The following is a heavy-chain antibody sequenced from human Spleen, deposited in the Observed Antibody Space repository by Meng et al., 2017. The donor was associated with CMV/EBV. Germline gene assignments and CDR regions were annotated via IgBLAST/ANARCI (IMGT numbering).Heavy chain of an antibody. J-gene: IGHJ6*02. D-gene: IGHD3-3*01. Sequence: SVKVSCKASGGTFSSYAISWVRQAPGQGLEWMGGIIPILGIANYAQKFQGRVTITADKSTSTAYMELSSLRSEDTAVYYCASPRKRITIFGVVITHPDYYYYGMDVWGQGTTVTVSS. CDR2: IIPILGIA. V-gene: IGHV1-69*10. CDR1: GGTFSSYA. CDR3: ASPRKRITIFGVVITHPDYYYYGMDV.